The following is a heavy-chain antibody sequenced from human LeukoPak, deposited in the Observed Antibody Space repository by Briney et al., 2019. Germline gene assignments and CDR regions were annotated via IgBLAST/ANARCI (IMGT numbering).Heavy chain of an antibody. V-gene: IGHV1-46*01. CDR3: ASDFLPGVAAAGIDY. J-gene: IGHJ4*02. Sequence: GASVKVSCKASGYTFTSYYMHWVRQAPGQGLEWMGIINPSGGSTSYAQKFQGRVTMTRDTSISTAYMELSRLRSDDTAVYYCASDFLPGVAAAGIDYWGQGTLVTVSS. CDR1: GYTFTSYY. D-gene: IGHD6-13*01. CDR2: INPSGGST.